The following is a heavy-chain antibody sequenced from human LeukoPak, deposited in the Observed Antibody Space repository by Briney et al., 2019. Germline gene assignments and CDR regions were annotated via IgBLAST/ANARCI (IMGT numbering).Heavy chain of an antibody. V-gene: IGHV3-23*01. D-gene: IGHD6-19*01. Sequence: GGSLRLSCAASGFTFSNSAMSWVRQAPGKRLEWVSTLSGSGITTYYADSVKGRFTISRDNSKNTLYLQMNSLRAEDTAVYYCAKGIYSSGWSYFDYWGHGTLVTVSS. J-gene: IGHJ4*01. CDR3: AKGIYSSGWSYFDY. CDR2: LSGSGITT. CDR1: GFTFSNSA.